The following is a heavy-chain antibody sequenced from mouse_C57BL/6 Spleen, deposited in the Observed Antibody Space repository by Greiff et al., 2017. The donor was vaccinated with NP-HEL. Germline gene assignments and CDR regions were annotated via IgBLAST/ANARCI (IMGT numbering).Heavy chain of an antibody. CDR1: GFNIKDDY. CDR2: IDPENGDP. J-gene: IGHJ2*01. D-gene: IGHD1-1*01. V-gene: IGHV14-4*01. CDR3: TTWDGSSY. Sequence: VQLQQSGAELVRPGASVKLSCTASGFNIKDDYMHWVKQWPEQGLEWIGWIDPENGDPEYASKFQGKATITADTSSNTAYLQLSSLTSEDTAVYYCTTWDGSSYWGQGTTLTVSS.